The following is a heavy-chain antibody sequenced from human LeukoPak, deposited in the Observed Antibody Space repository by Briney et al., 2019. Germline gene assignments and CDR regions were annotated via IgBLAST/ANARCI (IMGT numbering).Heavy chain of an antibody. CDR2: IYYSGST. V-gene: IGHV4-59*08. CDR3: ARGGPIAAAGVDY. D-gene: IGHD6-13*01. J-gene: IGHJ4*02. CDR1: GGSISSYY. Sequence: SETLSLTCTVSGGSISSYYWSWIRQPPGKGLEWIGYIYYSGSTNYNPSLKSRVTISVDTSKNQFSLKLSSVTAADTAVYYCARGGPIAAAGVDYWGQGTLVTVSS.